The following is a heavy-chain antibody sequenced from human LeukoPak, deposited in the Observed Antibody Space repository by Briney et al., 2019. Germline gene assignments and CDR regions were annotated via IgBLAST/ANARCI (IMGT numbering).Heavy chain of an antibody. Sequence: PSETLSLTCTVPGGSISSYYWSWIRQPAGKGLEWIGRIYTSGSTNYNPSLKSRVTMSVDTSKNQFSLKLTSVTAADTAVYYCARSSVYRSSWLIDYWGQGTLVTVSS. J-gene: IGHJ4*02. CDR2: IYTSGST. D-gene: IGHD6-13*01. V-gene: IGHV4-4*07. CDR3: ARSSVYRSSWLIDY. CDR1: GGSISSYY.